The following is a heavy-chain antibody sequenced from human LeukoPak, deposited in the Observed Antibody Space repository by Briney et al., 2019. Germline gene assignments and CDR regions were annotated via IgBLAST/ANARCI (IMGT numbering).Heavy chain of an antibody. D-gene: IGHD6-19*01. Sequence: ASVKVSCKASGYTFTSYDINWVRQATGQGPEWMGWMNPNSGNTGYAQKFQGRVTMTRNTSISTAYMELSSLRSEDTAVYYCARGGSYGWYSGGGYYFDYWGQGTLVTVSS. V-gene: IGHV1-8*01. CDR2: MNPNSGNT. J-gene: IGHJ4*02. CDR1: GYTFTSYD. CDR3: ARGGSYGWYSGGGYYFDY.